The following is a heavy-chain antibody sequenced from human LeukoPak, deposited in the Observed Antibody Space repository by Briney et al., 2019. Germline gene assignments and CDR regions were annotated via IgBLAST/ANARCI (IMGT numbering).Heavy chain of an antibody. V-gene: IGHV3-23*01. Sequence: PGGSLRLSCAASGFTFSSYGMNWVRQAPGKGLEWVSTIRGSGDSTYYADSVKGRFTISRDNSKNTLYLQMNSLRAEDTAVYYCARDKEQLALDYWGQGTLVTVSS. D-gene: IGHD6-13*01. J-gene: IGHJ4*02. CDR2: IRGSGDST. CDR3: ARDKEQLALDY. CDR1: GFTFSSYG.